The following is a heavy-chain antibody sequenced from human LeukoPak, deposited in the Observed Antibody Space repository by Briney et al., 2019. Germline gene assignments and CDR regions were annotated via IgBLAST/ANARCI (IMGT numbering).Heavy chain of an antibody. CDR2: IYYGGNT. CDR3: ARDRPVPQNWFDP. D-gene: IGHD4-17*01. J-gene: IGHJ5*02. Sequence: KPSETLSLTCSVSGGSISSSSYYWGWIRQPPGKGLEWIGSIYYGGNTYYNPSLKSRVTISVDTSKNQFSLELSSVTAADTAVYYCARDRPVPQNWFDPWGQGTLVTVSS. CDR1: GGSISSSSYY. V-gene: IGHV4-39*07.